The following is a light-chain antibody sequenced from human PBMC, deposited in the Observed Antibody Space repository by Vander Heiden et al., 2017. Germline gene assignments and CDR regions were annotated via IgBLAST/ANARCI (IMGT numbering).Light chain of an antibody. CDR3: QAWDNNIMM. Sequence: SYELTQPPSVSVSPGQTARITCPGDRLGDKYACWYQQKPGQSPVLVIYQDNRRPSGIPERFSGSTSANTATLTISGTQPMDEADYYCQAWDNNIMMFGGGTKLTVL. CDR2: QDN. V-gene: IGLV3-1*01. CDR1: RLGDKY. J-gene: IGLJ3*02.